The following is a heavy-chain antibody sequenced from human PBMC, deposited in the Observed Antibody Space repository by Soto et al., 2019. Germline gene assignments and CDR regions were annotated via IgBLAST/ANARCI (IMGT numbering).Heavy chain of an antibody. Sequence: QVQLVQSGAEVKKPGASVKVSCKASGYTFTSYGISWVRQAPGQGLEWMGWISAYNGNTNYAQKLQGRVTMTTDTSTSTDYMELRSLRSDDTAVYYCAREKLGPGRTYAFDIWGQGTMVTVSS. J-gene: IGHJ3*02. D-gene: IGHD1-1*01. CDR2: ISAYNGNT. CDR1: GYTFTSYG. CDR3: AREKLGPGRTYAFDI. V-gene: IGHV1-18*01.